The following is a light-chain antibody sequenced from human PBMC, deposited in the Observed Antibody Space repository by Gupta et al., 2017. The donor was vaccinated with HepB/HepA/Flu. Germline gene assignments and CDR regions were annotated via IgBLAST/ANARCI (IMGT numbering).Light chain of an antibody. CDR1: NIGTKS. CDR2: DDN. J-gene: IGLJ2*01. CDR3: QVWDSSSDHVI. V-gene: IGLV3-21*03. Sequence: SYVLTQPPSLSVAPGKTASITCGGNNIGTKSVHWYQQKPGQAPVLVLYDDNDRPSGIPERFSGSNSGNTATLTINRVEAGDEADYYCQVWDSSSDHVIFGGGTKLTVL.